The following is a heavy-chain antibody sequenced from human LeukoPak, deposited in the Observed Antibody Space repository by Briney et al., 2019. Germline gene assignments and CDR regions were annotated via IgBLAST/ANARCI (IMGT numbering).Heavy chain of an antibody. CDR1: GGSISSYY. V-gene: IGHV4-59*12. CDR2: IYYSGST. Sequence: SETLSLTCTVSGGSISSYYWSWIRQPPGKGLEWIWYIYYSGSTNYNPSLKSRVTISVDTTKNQFSLKLSSVTAADMAVYYCARETTLTGYSSGLGFNYWGQGTLVTVSS. CDR3: ARETTLTGYSSGLGFNY. D-gene: IGHD6-19*01. J-gene: IGHJ4*02.